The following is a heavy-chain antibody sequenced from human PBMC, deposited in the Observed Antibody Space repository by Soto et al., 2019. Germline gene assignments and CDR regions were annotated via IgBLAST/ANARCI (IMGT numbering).Heavy chain of an antibody. CDR3: AGGHNWNFYRGYFDY. CDR1: GGTFSSYA. CDR2: IIPIFGTA. D-gene: IGHD1-7*01. V-gene: IGHV1-69*13. Sequence: GASVKVSCKASGGTFSSYAISWVRQAPGQGLEWMGGIIPIFGTANYAQKFQGRVTITADESTSTAYMELSSLRSEDTAVYYCAGGHNWNFYRGYFDYWGQGTLVTVSS. J-gene: IGHJ4*02.